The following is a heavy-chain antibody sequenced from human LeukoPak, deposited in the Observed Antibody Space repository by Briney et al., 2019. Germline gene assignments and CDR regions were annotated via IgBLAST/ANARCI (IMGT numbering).Heavy chain of an antibody. CDR2: IYYSGST. J-gene: IGHJ6*03. D-gene: IGHD3-3*01. CDR3: ARTADYDFWSGLNYYYYMDV. V-gene: IGHV4-59*01. CDR1: GGSISSYY. Sequence: KPSETLSLTCTVYGGSISSYYWSWIRQPPGKGLEWIGYIYYSGSTNYNPSLKSRVTISVDTSKNQFSLKLSSVTAADTAVYYCARTADYDFWSGLNYYYYMDVWGTRTTVTVSS.